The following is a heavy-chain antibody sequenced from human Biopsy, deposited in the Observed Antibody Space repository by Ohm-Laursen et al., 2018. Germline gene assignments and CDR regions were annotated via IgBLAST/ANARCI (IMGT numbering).Heavy chain of an antibody. D-gene: IGHD6-13*01. CDR2: ITQSGST. V-gene: IGHV4-34*01. Sequence: GTLSLTCTVSGGSIYNFFWSWIRQPPGKGLEWIGDITQSGSTNYSPSLKSRVTISVDTAKKQFSLSLRSVSAADTAVYYCARVPLPGIGAAYQGRFLYGMDVWGQGTTVSVSS. CDR1: GGSIYNFF. CDR3: ARVPLPGIGAAYQGRFLYGMDV. J-gene: IGHJ6*02.